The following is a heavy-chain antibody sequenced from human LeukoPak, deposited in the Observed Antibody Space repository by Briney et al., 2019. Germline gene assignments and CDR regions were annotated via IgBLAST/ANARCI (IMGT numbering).Heavy chain of an antibody. J-gene: IGHJ5*02. CDR2: IIPIFGTA. CDR1: GGTFSSYA. Sequence: ASVKVSCKASGGTFSSYAISWVRQAPGQGLEWMGGIIPIFGTANYAQKFQGRVTITTDESTSTAYMELSSLRSEDTAVYYCARERPVRSGSYLPSFWFDPWGQGTLVTVSS. CDR3: ARERPVRSGSYLPSFWFDP. V-gene: IGHV1-69*05. D-gene: IGHD1-26*01.